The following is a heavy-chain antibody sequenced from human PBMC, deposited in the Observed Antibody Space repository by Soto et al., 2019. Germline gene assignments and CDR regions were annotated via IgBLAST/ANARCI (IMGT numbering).Heavy chain of an antibody. J-gene: IGHJ5*02. CDR3: ARLWGQIVVVPAASSWWWFDP. CDR1: GGSISSSSYY. D-gene: IGHD2-2*01. V-gene: IGHV4-39*01. Sequence: SETLSLTCTVSGGSISSSSYYWGWIRQPPGKGLEWIGSIYYSGSTYYNPSLKSRVTISVDTSKNQFSLKLSSVTAADTAVYYCARLWGQIVVVPAASSWWWFDPWGQGTLVTVSS. CDR2: IYYSGST.